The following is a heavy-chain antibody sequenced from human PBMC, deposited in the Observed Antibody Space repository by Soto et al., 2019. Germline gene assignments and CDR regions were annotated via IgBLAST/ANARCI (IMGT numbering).Heavy chain of an antibody. D-gene: IGHD6-6*01. J-gene: IGHJ6*03. Sequence: EVQLAESGGGLAQPGGSLRLSCAASGFTLSGYAMDWVRQAPGKGLEYVSGISSNGVGTYYANSVQGRFTISRDNSKNTVYLQMGSIRPEDMAVYYCARRARPDFYYMDVWGKGTTVTLSS. CDR1: GFTLSGYA. V-gene: IGHV3-64*01. CDR3: ARRARPDFYYMDV. CDR2: ISSNGVGT.